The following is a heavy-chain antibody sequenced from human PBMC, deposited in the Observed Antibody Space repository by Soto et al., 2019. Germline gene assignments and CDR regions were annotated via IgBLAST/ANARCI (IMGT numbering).Heavy chain of an antibody. CDR1: GGSITTYQ. D-gene: IGHD3-10*01. J-gene: IGHJ4*02. CDR2: YSGFT. Sequence: PSETLSLTCTVSGGSITTYQWSWIRQPPGKGLEWIGGYSGFTNYNPSLESRATISVDHSKNQFFLTLRSVTAADTAVYYCARDYGDYIDYWGQGTLVTVSS. CDR3: ARDYGDYIDY. V-gene: IGHV4-59*01.